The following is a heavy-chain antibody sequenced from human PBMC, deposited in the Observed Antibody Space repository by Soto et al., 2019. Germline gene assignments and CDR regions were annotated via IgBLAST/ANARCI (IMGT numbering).Heavy chain of an antibody. D-gene: IGHD6-19*01. CDR2: INWNSGSV. Sequence: VQLVESGGGLVQPGRSLRLSCAAFGFTFEDSAMHWIRQTPGKGLEWVAGINWNSGSVGYADSVKGRFTISRDNANNSLFLQMDSLRADDTALYYCAKGRGALAVVSNWFDPWGQGTLVTVSS. J-gene: IGHJ5*02. CDR3: AKGRGALAVVSNWFDP. CDR1: GFTFEDSA. V-gene: IGHV3-9*01.